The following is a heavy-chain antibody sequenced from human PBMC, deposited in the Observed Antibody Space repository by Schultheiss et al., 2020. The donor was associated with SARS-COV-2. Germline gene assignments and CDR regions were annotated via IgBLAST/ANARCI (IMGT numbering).Heavy chain of an antibody. CDR3: ARGYFDWFPKNYYYYYGMDV. V-gene: IGHV3-30*03. J-gene: IGHJ6*02. D-gene: IGHD3-9*01. Sequence: GGSLRLSCAVSGFTFSSYGMHWVRQAPGRGLEWVAVISYDGSNKYYADSVKGRFTISRDNSKNTLYLEMNSLRGDDTAVYYCARGYFDWFPKNYYYYYGMDVWGQGTTVTVSS. CDR1: GFTFSSYG. CDR2: ISYDGSNK.